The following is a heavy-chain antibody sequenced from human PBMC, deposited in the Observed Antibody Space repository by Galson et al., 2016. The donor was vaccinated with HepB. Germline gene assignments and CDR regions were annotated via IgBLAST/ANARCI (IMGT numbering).Heavy chain of an antibody. J-gene: IGHJ4*02. CDR3: ARDSPLPAAFDY. Sequence: SLRLSCAASGFTVSTNYMSWVRQAPGKGLEWVSVIYSDDSTYYADSVKGRFTLSRDNSKNTVYFQLNSLRVEDTAVYYCARDSPLPAAFDYWGQGTLVTVTS. D-gene: IGHD2-2*01. V-gene: IGHV3-66*01. CDR1: GFTVSTNY. CDR2: IYSDDST.